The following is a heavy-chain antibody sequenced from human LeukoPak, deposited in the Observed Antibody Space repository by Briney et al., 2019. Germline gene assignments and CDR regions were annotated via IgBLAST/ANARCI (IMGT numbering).Heavy chain of an antibody. V-gene: IGHV4-59*01. CDR1: GGSISSYY. J-gene: IGHJ4*02. CDR2: IHYSGST. Sequence: PSETLSLTRTVSGGSISSYYWSWIRQPPGKGLEWIGYIHYSGSTNYNPSLKSRVTISADTSKNQFSLKLSSVTAADTAVYYCSRTFWGKYIDYWGQGTLVTVTS. D-gene: IGHD3-16*01. CDR3: SRTFWGKYIDY.